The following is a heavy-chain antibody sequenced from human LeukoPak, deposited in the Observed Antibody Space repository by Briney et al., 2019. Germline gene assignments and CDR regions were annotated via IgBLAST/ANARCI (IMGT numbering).Heavy chain of an antibody. D-gene: IGHD3-22*01. CDR1: GDSFSSNSAA. Sequence: SQTLSLTCAISGDSFSSNSAAWNWIRQSPSRGLEWLGRTYYRSKWYNDYAVSAKSRITINPDTSKNQFSLQLNSVTPEDTAVNYCARDRSYDSSGYYSPRFDPWGQGTLVTVSS. J-gene: IGHJ5*02. CDR3: ARDRSYDSSGYYSPRFDP. CDR2: TYYRSKWYN. V-gene: IGHV6-1*01.